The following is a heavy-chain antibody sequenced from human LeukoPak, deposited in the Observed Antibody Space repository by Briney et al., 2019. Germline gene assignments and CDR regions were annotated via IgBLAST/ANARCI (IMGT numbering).Heavy chain of an antibody. V-gene: IGHV4-31*03. CDR2: IYYSGST. Sequence: SQTLSLTCTVSGGSISSGGYYWRWLRQHPGKGLEWIGYIYYSGSTYYNPSLKSRVTISVDTSKNQFSLKLSSVTAADTAVYYCARVGKGYYYDSSGYSTPGQIDYWGQGTLVTVSS. D-gene: IGHD3-22*01. CDR3: ARVGKGYYYDSSGYSTPGQIDY. J-gene: IGHJ4*02. CDR1: GGSISSGGYY.